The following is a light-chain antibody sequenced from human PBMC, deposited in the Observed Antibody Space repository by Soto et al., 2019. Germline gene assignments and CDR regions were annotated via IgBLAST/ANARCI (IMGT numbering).Light chain of an antibody. CDR2: GNS. V-gene: IGLV1-40*01. CDR1: SSNIWAGYD. Sequence: QSVLTQPPSVSGAPGQRVTISCTGSSSNIWAGYDVHWYQQLPGTAPKLLIYGNSTRPSGVPDRFSGSKSGTSASLAITGLKGVDEADYYCQSYDSSLSGYVVFCGGTKLTVL. CDR3: QSYDSSLSGYVV. J-gene: IGLJ2*01.